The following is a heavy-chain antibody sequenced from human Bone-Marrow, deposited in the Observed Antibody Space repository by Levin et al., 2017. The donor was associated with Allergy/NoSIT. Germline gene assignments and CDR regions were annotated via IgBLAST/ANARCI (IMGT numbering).Heavy chain of an antibody. CDR1: GFTFSNAW. CDR3: TTYYDFWSGYYNGPMGLVFRYYYYGMDV. CDR2: IKSKTDGGTT. J-gene: IGHJ6*02. Sequence: PGGSLRLSCAASGFTFSNAWMSWVRQAPGKGLEWVGRIKSKTDGGTTDYAAPVKGRFTISRDDSKNTLYLQMNSLKTEDTAVYYCTTYYDFWSGYYNGPMGLVFRYYYYGMDVWGQGTTVTVSS. D-gene: IGHD3-3*01. V-gene: IGHV3-15*01.